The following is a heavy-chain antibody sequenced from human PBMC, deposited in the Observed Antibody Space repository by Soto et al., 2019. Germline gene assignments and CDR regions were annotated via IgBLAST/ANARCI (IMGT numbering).Heavy chain of an antibody. Sequence: SETLSLTCTVSGGSISSSSYYWGWIRQPPGKGLEWIGSIYYSGSTYYNPSLKSRVTISVDTSKNQFSLKLSSVTAADTAVYYCARGLSHCSSTSCPRIYFDYWGQGTLVTVSS. D-gene: IGHD2-2*01. CDR1: GGSISSSSYY. CDR2: IYYSGST. CDR3: ARGLSHCSSTSCPRIYFDY. J-gene: IGHJ4*02. V-gene: IGHV4-39*01.